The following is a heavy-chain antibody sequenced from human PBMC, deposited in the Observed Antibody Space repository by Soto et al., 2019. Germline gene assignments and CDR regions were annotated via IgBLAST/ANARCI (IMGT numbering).Heavy chain of an antibody. CDR2: ISHDGVTK. CDR3: VRGGYSSSWERLDP. J-gene: IGHJ5*02. V-gene: IGHV3-30-3*01. CDR1: GSSFPKYP. D-gene: IGHD4-4*01. Sequence: GGSLRLSCAASGSSFPKYPMHWVRQTPDKGLEWLAVISHDGVTKNSADSVKGRFSVSRDNSRNRLYLEMNGLRTEDTAMYYCVRGGYSSSWERLDPWGQGTLVTVSS.